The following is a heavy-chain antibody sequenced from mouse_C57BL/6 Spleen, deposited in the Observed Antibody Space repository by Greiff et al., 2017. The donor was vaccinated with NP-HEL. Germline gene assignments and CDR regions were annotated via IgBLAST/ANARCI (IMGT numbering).Heavy chain of an antibody. CDR2: IYPGDGDN. Sequence: VKLVESGPELVKPGASVKISCKASGYAFSSSWMNWVKQRPGKGLEWIGRIYPGDGDNNYNGKFKGKATLTADKSSSTAYMQLSSLTSEDSAVYFCARSIYYDYDDYAMDYWGQGTSVTVSS. V-gene: IGHV1-82*01. D-gene: IGHD2-4*01. J-gene: IGHJ4*01. CDR1: GYAFSSSW. CDR3: ARSIYYDYDDYAMDY.